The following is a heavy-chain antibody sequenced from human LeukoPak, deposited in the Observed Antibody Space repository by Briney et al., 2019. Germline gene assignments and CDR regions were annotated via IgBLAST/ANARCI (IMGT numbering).Heavy chain of an antibody. CDR3: AKGESKDYLNYFDYLNYFDH. V-gene: IGHV3-23*01. CDR2: INISGGST. J-gene: IGHJ4*02. Sequence: PGGSLRLSCAASGFTFSSYAMTWVRQAPGKGLEWVSTINISGGSTFYADSVKGRFTISRDNSKNTLSLQMNSLRAEDTAIYYCAKGESKDYLNYFDYLNYFDHWGQGAQVTVSS. CDR1: GFTFSSYA. D-gene: IGHD2/OR15-2a*01.